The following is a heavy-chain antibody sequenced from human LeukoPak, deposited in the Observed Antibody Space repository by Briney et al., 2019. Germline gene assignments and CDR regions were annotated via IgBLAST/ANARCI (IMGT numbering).Heavy chain of an antibody. CDR3: ARGLSSLWFGELLEYYFDY. D-gene: IGHD3-10*01. CDR2: IYYSGST. J-gene: IGHJ4*02. CDR1: GVSISSGGYY. V-gene: IGHV4-31*03. Sequence: SETLSLTCTVSGVSISSGGYYWSWIRQHPGKGLEWIGYIYYSGSTYYNPSLKSRVTISVDTSKNQFSLKLSSVTAADTAVYYGARGLSSLWFGELLEYYFDYWGQGTLVTVSS.